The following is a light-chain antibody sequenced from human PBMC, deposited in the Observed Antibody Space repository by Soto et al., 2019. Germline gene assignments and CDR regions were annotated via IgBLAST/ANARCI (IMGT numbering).Light chain of an antibody. CDR3: QQYYSYPPWT. CDR1: QGISSY. J-gene: IGKJ1*01. CDR2: AAS. Sequence: IRMTQSPSSFSASTGDRVTITCRASQGISSYLAWYQQKPGKAPKLLIYAASTLQSGVPSRFSGSGSGTDFTLTISCLQSEDFATYYCQQYYSYPPWTFGQGTKVEIK. V-gene: IGKV1-8*01.